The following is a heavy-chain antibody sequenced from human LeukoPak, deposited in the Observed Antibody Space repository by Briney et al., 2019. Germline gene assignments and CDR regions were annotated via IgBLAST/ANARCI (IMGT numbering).Heavy chain of an antibody. CDR3: ARDLGTSGYSGY. CDR1: GYTFTAYY. D-gene: IGHD3-16*01. J-gene: IGHJ4*02. V-gene: IGHV1-2*02. CDR2: INPNSGGT. Sequence: ASVKVSCKASGYTFTAYYMYWVRQAPGQGLEGMGWINPNSGGTNYAQKFQGRVTMTRDTSISTAYMELSRLRSDDTAVYYCARDLGTSGYSGYWGQGTLVTVSS.